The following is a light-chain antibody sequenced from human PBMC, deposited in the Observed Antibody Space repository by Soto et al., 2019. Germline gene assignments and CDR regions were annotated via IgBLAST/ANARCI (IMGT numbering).Light chain of an antibody. CDR3: QQYNNWPRT. CDR1: QSVSSN. CDR2: GAS. V-gene: IGKV3-15*01. J-gene: IGKJ1*01. Sequence: EIVMTQSPATLSVSPGERATLSCRASQSVSSNLAWYQQKPGQPPRLLIHGASTRATGIPARFSGSGSGTEFTLTISSLQSEDFAVYYCQQYNNWPRTFAQGTKVEIK.